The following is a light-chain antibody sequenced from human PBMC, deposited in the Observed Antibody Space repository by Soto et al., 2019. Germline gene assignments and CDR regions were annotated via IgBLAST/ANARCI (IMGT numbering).Light chain of an antibody. CDR3: MQGTREPEKYT. V-gene: IGKV2-30*01. CDR2: KVS. Sequence: DVVMTQSPLSLPVTLGQPASISCRSSQSLAYSDGNTYLNWFQQRPGQSPRRLIYKVSNRDSGVPDRFSGSGSGTDFTLKISRVEAEDVGVYYCMQGTREPEKYTFGQGTKLEIK. CDR1: QSLAYSDGNTY. J-gene: IGKJ2*01.